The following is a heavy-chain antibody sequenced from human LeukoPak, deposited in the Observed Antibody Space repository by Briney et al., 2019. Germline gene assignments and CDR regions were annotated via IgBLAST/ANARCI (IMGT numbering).Heavy chain of an antibody. CDR3: AGSYDFWSGYRGWFDP. J-gene: IGHJ5*02. V-gene: IGHV4-39*01. CDR1: GGSISSSSYY. Sequence: SETLSLTCTVSGGSISSSSYYWGWIRQPPGKGLEWIGSIYYSRSTYYNPSLKSRVTISVDTSKNQFSLKLSSVTAADTAVYYCAGSYDFWSGYRGWFDPWGQGTLVTVSS. D-gene: IGHD3-3*01. CDR2: IYYSRST.